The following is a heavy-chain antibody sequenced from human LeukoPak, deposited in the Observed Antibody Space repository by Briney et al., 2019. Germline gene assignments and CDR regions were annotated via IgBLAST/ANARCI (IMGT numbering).Heavy chain of an antibody. D-gene: IGHD3-22*01. J-gene: IGHJ3*02. V-gene: IGHV3-53*01. CDR1: GLTVSSNC. Sequence: PGGSLRLSCAASGLTVSSNCMSWVRQAPGKGLEWVSFIYSGGNTYYADSVKGRFTISRDNSKNTFHLQMNSLRAEDTAVYYCARGLFLSGYLDAFDIWGQGTVVTVSS. CDR3: ARGLFLSGYLDAFDI. CDR2: IYSGGNT.